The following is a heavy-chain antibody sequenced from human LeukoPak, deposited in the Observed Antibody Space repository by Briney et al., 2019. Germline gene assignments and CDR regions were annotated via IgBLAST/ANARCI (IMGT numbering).Heavy chain of an antibody. CDR3: TRRGAASDAFDI. Sequence: GGSLRLSCAASGFTFSSYSMNWVRQAPGKGLEWVSSISSSSSYIYYADSVKGRFTISRDNAKNSLYLQMNSLRAEDTAVYYCTRRGAASDAFDIWGQGTMVTVSS. D-gene: IGHD3-16*01. CDR1: GFTFSSYS. CDR2: ISSSSSYI. J-gene: IGHJ3*02. V-gene: IGHV3-21*01.